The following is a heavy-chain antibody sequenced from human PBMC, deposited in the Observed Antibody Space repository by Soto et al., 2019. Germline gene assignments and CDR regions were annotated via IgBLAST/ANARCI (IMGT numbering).Heavy chain of an antibody. CDR3: ARDRVICSSTSCRNWFDP. V-gene: IGHV3-21*01. Sequence: GGSLRLSCAASGFTFSSYSMNWVPQAPGKGLEWVSSISSSSYIYYADSVKGRFTISRDNAKNSLYLQMNSLRAEDTAVYYCARDRVICSSTSCRNWFDPWGQGTLVTVSS. CDR1: GFTFSSYS. D-gene: IGHD2-2*01. CDR2: ISSSSYI. J-gene: IGHJ5*02.